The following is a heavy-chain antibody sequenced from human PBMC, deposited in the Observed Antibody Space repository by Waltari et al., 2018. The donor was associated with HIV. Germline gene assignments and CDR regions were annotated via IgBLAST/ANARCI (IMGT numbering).Heavy chain of an antibody. CDR1: GLTVSSNS. CDR2: IYSGGST. J-gene: IGHJ4*02. V-gene: IGHV3-53*01. D-gene: IGHD5-18*01. CDR3: ARDRGDSFFPY. Sequence: EVQLVQSGGGLIQPGGSLRLSCAASGLTVSSNSMSWVRQAPGQGLEWVSVIYSGGSTFYADSVQGRFTISRDNAKNTLFLQLNSLRAEDTAVYYCARDRGDSFFPYWGQGTLVTVSS.